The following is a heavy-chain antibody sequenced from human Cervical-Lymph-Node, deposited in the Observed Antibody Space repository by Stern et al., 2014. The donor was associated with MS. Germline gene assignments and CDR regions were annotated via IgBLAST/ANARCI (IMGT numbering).Heavy chain of an antibody. D-gene: IGHD3-16*02. Sequence: DVQLLETGGGSVQPGRSLRLSCAASGFTFDDCAMHWVRQAPGKGLEWVSGISWNSNNIGYADSVSVRFTISRDNAKNSLYLQMNGLRPEDTALYYCAKDISERHYYFDSWGEGTLVTVSS. CDR2: ISWNSNNI. CDR3: AKDISERHYYFDS. CDR1: GFTFDDCA. J-gene: IGHJ4*02. V-gene: IGHV3-9*01.